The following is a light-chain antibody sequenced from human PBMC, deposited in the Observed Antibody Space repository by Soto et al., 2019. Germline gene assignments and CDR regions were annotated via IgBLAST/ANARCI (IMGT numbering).Light chain of an antibody. V-gene: IGKV1-33*01. CDR2: DTS. Sequence: DIQMTQSPSSLFASVGDRVTITCQASQDITDFLNWYQQKPGKPPKVLIYDTSKLQTGVPSRFSGSGSGTHFSLTISSLQPDDSATYYCQQYDDLPITVGQGTRLEIK. J-gene: IGKJ5*01. CDR1: QDITDF. CDR3: QQYDDLPIT.